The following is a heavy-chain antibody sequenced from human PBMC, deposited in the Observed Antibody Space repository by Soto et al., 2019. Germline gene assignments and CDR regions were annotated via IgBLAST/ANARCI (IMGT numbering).Heavy chain of an antibody. CDR2: IYYRGNT. CDR3: ASPVHYYDSSGYYNSYNWFDP. V-gene: IGHV4-59*12. CDR1: GGSIGTYY. D-gene: IGHD3-22*01. Sequence: SETLSLTCTVSGGSIGTYYWSWIRQPPGKGLEWIGYIYYRGNTDYNPPLKSRVTISVDTSKNQFSLKLSSVTAADTAVYYCASPVHYYDSSGYYNSYNWFDPWGQGTLVTVSS. J-gene: IGHJ5*02.